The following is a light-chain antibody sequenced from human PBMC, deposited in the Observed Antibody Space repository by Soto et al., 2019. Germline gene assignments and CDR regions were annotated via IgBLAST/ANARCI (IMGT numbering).Light chain of an antibody. Sequence: EIVLTQSPGTLSLSPGERATLSCRASQSVRINYLAWYQQKPGQAPSLLIYCASTRATGIPDRFSGSGSGTDFTLTITRLEPEDFAVYYCHQYGISPGTFGQGTKLEIK. J-gene: IGKJ2*01. CDR3: HQYGISPGT. CDR1: QSVRINY. CDR2: CAS. V-gene: IGKV3-20*01.